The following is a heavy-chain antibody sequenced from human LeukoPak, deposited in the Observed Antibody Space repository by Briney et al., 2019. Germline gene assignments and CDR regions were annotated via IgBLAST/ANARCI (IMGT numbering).Heavy chain of an antibody. Sequence: GGSLRLSCAASGFTFSNAWMSWVRQAPGKGLEWVGRIKSKTDGGTTDYAAPVKGRFTISRDDSKNTLYLQMNSLKTEDTAVYYCTTDLYCSSTSCSDYWGQGTLVTVSS. CDR2: IKSKTDGGTT. V-gene: IGHV3-15*01. J-gene: IGHJ4*02. D-gene: IGHD2-2*01. CDR1: GFTFSNAW. CDR3: TTDLYCSSTSCSDY.